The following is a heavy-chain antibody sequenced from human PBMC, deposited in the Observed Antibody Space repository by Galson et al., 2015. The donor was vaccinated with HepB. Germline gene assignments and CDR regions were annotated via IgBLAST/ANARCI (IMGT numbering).Heavy chain of an antibody. V-gene: IGHV4-39*07. Sequence: SETLSLTCTVSGGSIRSNYFWAWIRQPPGKGLEWIGSIDYSGSTYYNPSLKSRVTISVDTSKDQFSLKLSSVTAADTAVYYCARRCGGDCSDSFDIWGQGTMVTVSS. J-gene: IGHJ3*02. CDR1: GGSIRSNYF. CDR2: IDYSGST. CDR3: ARRCGGDCSDSFDI. D-gene: IGHD2-21*01.